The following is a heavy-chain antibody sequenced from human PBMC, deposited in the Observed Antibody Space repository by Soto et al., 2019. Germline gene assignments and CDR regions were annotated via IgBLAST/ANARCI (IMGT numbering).Heavy chain of an antibody. CDR2: IRSKAYGGTT. CDR1: GFNFGDYA. Sequence: GESLKLSCTASGFNFGDYARSWFRQAPEKGLEWVGFIRSKAYGGTTEYAASVKGRFTISRDDSKSIAYLQMNSLKTEDTAVYYCTRPGSTSLASYNWFDPWGQGTLVTVSS. J-gene: IGHJ5*02. CDR3: TRPGSTSLASYNWFDP. D-gene: IGHD2-2*01. V-gene: IGHV3-49*03.